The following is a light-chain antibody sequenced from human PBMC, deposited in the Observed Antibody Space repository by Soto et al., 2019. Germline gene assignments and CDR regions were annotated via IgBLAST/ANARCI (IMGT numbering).Light chain of an antibody. J-gene: IGKJ1*01. CDR2: RAS. V-gene: IGKV1-5*03. CDR3: QHYNTYSWT. CDR1: QTISSW. Sequence: DIQMTQSPSTLSASAGDRVTITCRASQTISSWLAWYQQKPGKAPKLLIYRASTLESGVPSRFSGSGSGTEFTLTISGLQPDDFATYYCQHYNTYSWTFGQGTKVDIK.